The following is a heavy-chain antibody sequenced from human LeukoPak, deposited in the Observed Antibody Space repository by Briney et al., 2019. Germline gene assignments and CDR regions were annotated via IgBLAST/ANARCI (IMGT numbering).Heavy chain of an antibody. CDR3: ARDLSPSMSGSVWYDAFDS. Sequence: GGSLRLSWVRSGSTFSDSWMTWVRQVPGKGLEWEANIRRDGSVKNHVDSVKGRFTMSRDNAKNSLYLQMNDLRAEDTAIYYCARDLSPSMSGSVWYDAFDSWGQGTMVTVSS. D-gene: IGHD6-19*01. V-gene: IGHV3-7*01. CDR2: IRRDGSVK. J-gene: IGHJ3*02. CDR1: GSTFSDSW.